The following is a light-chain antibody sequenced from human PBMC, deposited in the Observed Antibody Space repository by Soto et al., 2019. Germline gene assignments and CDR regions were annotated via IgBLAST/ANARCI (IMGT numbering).Light chain of an antibody. CDR1: QSVSSY. CDR3: QQYGSSGT. V-gene: IGKV3-20*01. CDR2: DAS. Sequence: EIVLTQAPGSLSFSPGETATLSFRSRQSVSSYLAWYQQKPGQAPRLLIYDASNRSTDIPDRFSGSGSGTDFTLTISRLEPEDFGVYYCQQYGSSGTFGQGTKVDIK. J-gene: IGKJ1*01.